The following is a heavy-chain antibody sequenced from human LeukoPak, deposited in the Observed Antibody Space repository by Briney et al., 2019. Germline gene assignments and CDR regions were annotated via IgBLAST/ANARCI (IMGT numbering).Heavy chain of an antibody. D-gene: IGHD3-10*01. Sequence: SETLSLTYAVSGGSISSSNWWSWVRQPPGKGLEWIGEIYHSGSTNYNPSLKSRVTISVDKSKNQFSLKLSSVTAADTAVYYCASSGLLSPFDPWGQGTLVTVSS. V-gene: IGHV4-4*02. CDR1: GGSISSSNW. CDR3: ASSGLLSPFDP. CDR2: IYHSGST. J-gene: IGHJ5*02.